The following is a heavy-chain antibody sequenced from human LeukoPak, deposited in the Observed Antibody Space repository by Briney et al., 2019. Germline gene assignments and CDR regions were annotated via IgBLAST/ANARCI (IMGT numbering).Heavy chain of an antibody. V-gene: IGHV4-59*01. Sequence: SETLSLTCAVCGGSFSGYYWSWIRQPPGKGLEWIGYIYYSGSTNYNPSLKSRVTISVDTSKNQFSLKLSSVTAADTAVYYCARFPIAVAGYEDENWFDPWGQGTLVTVSS. CDR2: IYYSGST. J-gene: IGHJ5*02. CDR1: GGSFSGYY. CDR3: ARFPIAVAGYEDENWFDP. D-gene: IGHD6-19*01.